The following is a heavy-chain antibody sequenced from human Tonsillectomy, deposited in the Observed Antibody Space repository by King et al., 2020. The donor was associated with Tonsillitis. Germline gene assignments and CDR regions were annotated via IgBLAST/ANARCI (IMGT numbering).Heavy chain of an antibody. CDR3: ARAYYYDTSRTPDY. CDR1: GFTFSTYG. J-gene: IGHJ4*02. Sequence: HVQLVESGGGVVQPGRSLRLSCAASGFTFSTYGIHWVRQAPGKGLERVALISYDGSNKYYADPVRGRFTISRDTSKNTVYLQMNSLRAEDTAVYYCARAYYYDTSRTPDYWGQGTLITVSS. D-gene: IGHD3-22*01. CDR2: ISYDGSNK. V-gene: IGHV3-33*05.